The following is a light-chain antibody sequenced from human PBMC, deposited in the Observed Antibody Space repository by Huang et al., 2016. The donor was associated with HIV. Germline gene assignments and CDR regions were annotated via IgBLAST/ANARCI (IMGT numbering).Light chain of an antibody. CDR3: QQYNKWPRT. V-gene: IGKV3D-15*01. J-gene: IGKJ1*01. CDR2: DES. CDR1: QHLGSN. Sequence: DILMTQSPVTLSVPPGERATLSCRASQHLGSNLAWSQKKPVHPPRLLIYDESTRATGAPASFSGSGSKTDFNLTIDSLQSEDSALYFCQQYNKWPRTFGQGTKLEIK.